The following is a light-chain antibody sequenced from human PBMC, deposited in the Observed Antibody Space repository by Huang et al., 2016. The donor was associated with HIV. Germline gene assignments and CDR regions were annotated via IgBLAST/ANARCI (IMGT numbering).Light chain of an antibody. CDR1: QSVSSN. CDR3: QQYNNWLGT. CDR2: GAS. Sequence: EIVMTQSPATLSVSPGERATLSCRASQSVSSNLAWYQQKPGQAPRHRIYGASTRATGIPARFSGSGSGTEFTLTISSLQSEDFAVYYCQQYNNWLGTFGQGTKLEIK. J-gene: IGKJ2*01. V-gene: IGKV3-15*01.